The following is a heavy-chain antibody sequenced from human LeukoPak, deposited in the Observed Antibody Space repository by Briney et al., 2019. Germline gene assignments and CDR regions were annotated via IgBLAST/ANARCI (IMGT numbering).Heavy chain of an antibody. V-gene: IGHV4-59*01. CDR3: AREAWVSGDSKYRYYGIDV. CDR2: IDYSGST. Sequence: SETLSLTCTVSGASISSYYWSWIRQPPGKGLEWIGYIDYSGSTNYTPSLKSRVTISVDTSKNQFSLKLSSVTAADTALYYCAREAWVSGDSKYRYYGIDVWGQGTTVTVSS. D-gene: IGHD4-17*01. J-gene: IGHJ6*02. CDR1: GASISSYY.